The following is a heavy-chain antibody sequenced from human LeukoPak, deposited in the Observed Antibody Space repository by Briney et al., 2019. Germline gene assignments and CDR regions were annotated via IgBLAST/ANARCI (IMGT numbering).Heavy chain of an antibody. CDR3: AQGHDYGDYLNWFDP. CDR2: INHSGST. Sequence: SETLSLTCAVYGGSFSDCYWSWIRQPPGKGLEWSGEINHSGSTNYNPSLKSRVTISVDTSKNQFSLKLSSVTAADTAVYYCAQGHDYGDYLNWFDPWGQGTLVTVSS. V-gene: IGHV4-34*01. J-gene: IGHJ5*02. CDR1: GGSFSDCY. D-gene: IGHD4-17*01.